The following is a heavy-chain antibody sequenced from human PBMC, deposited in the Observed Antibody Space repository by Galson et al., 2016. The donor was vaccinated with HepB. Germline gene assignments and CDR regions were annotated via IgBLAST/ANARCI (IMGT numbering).Heavy chain of an antibody. V-gene: IGHV5-51*01. CDR1: GYTFTNYW. CDR2: IYPADSDT. Sequence: QSGAEVKKPGESPKISCKGSGYTFTNYWIGWVRQMPGKGLEWLGIIYPADSDTRYSPSFQGQVTISADKSISTAYLQWSSLKASDTAIYYCARHRTPYSYYYGMDVWGQGTTVTVSS. CDR3: ARHRTPYSYYYGMDV. J-gene: IGHJ6*02. D-gene: IGHD1/OR15-1a*01.